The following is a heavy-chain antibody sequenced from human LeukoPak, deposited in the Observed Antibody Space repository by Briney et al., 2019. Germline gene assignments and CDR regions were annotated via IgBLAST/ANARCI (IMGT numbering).Heavy chain of an antibody. V-gene: IGHV1-8*03. J-gene: IGHJ3*02. D-gene: IGHD1-26*01. Sequence: EASVKVSCKASGYTFTSYDINWVRQATGQGLEWMGWMNPNSGNTGYAQKFQGRVTITRNTSISTAYMELSSLRSEDTAVYYCARTLSGSYSDAFDIWGQGTMVTVSS. CDR1: GYTFTSYD. CDR2: MNPNSGNT. CDR3: ARTLSGSYSDAFDI.